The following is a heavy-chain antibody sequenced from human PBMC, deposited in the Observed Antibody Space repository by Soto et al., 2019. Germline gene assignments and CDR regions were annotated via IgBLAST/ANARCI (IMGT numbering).Heavy chain of an antibody. CDR2: IWYDGNER. CDR1: GLTFSGYG. Sequence: GGSLRLSCAASGLTFSGYGIHWVRQAPGKGLEWVAVIWYDGNERYYADSVKGRVTISRDNSKNTLYLQMNSLRAEDTAVYYFVRANGGSYSYFDYWGQGTLVTVSS. V-gene: IGHV3-33*01. J-gene: IGHJ4*02. CDR3: VRANGGSYSYFDY. D-gene: IGHD2-8*01.